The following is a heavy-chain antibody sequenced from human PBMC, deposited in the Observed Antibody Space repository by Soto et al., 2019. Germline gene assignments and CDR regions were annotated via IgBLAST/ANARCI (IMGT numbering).Heavy chain of an antibody. CDR3: VRDLNGSGDY. CDR1: GGSTTSDY. J-gene: IGHJ4*02. D-gene: IGHD3-10*01. Sequence: ERLCRTGPVSGGSTTSDYWSWIRQPPGKGLEWLGYIFHSLGAKYNPSLGSRGTISLDTSKNQLYLSLRSVTAADTAIYFCVRDLNGSGDYWGQGTLGTVSS. V-gene: IGHV4-59*01. CDR2: IFHSLGA.